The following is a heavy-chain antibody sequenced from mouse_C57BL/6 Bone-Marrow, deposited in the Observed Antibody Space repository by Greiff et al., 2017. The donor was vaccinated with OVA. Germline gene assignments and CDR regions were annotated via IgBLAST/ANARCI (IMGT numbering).Heavy chain of an antibody. Sequence: QVQLKQSGAELAKPGASVKLSCKASGYTFTSYWMHWVKQRPGQGLEWIGYINPSSGYTKYNQKFKDKATLTADKSSSTAYMQLSSLTYEDSAVYYCARYYDYFYWYFDVWGTGTTVTVSS. CDR3: ARYYDYFYWYFDV. CDR1: GYTFTSYW. CDR2: INPSSGYT. J-gene: IGHJ1*03. D-gene: IGHD2-4*01. V-gene: IGHV1-7*01.